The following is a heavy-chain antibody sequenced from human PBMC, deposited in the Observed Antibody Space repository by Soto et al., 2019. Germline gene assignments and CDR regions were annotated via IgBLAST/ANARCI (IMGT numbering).Heavy chain of an antibody. CDR3: ARDRAEYSSSSDAFDI. CDR1: GFTFSSYE. Sequence: GGSLRLSCAASGFTFSSYEMNWVRQAPGKGLEWVSYISSSGSTIYYADSVKGRFTISRDNAKNSLYLQMNSLRAEDKAGYYCARDRAEYSSSSDAFDIWGQGTMVTVSS. D-gene: IGHD6-6*01. CDR2: ISSSGSTI. J-gene: IGHJ3*02. V-gene: IGHV3-48*03.